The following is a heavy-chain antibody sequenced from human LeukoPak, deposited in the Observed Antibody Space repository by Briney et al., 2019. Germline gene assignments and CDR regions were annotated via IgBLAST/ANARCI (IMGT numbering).Heavy chain of an antibody. D-gene: IGHD4-17*01. CDR2: ISSSGSTI. V-gene: IGHV3-48*03. CDR1: GFTFSSYE. Sequence: GGSLRLSCAASGFTFSSYEMNWVRQAPGKGLEWVSYISSSGSTIYYADSVKDRFTISRDNAKNSLYLQMNSLRAEDTAVYYCATKYPHHDYGDYEYYYYYMDVWGKGTTVTISS. J-gene: IGHJ6*03. CDR3: ATKYPHHDYGDYEYYYYYMDV.